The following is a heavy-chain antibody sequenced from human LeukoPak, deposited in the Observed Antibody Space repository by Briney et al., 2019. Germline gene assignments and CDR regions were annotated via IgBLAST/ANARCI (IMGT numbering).Heavy chain of an antibody. CDR2: INPNSGGT. D-gene: IGHD2-2*01. V-gene: IGHV1-2*02. CDR1: GYTFTGYY. J-gene: IGHJ4*02. Sequence: ASVKVSCKASGYTFTGYYMHWVRQAPGQGLEWMGWINPNSGGTNYAQKFQGRVTMTRDTSISTAYMELSRLRSDDTAVYYCARVPAAIGLLDYWGQGTLVTVSS. CDR3: ARVPAAIGLLDY.